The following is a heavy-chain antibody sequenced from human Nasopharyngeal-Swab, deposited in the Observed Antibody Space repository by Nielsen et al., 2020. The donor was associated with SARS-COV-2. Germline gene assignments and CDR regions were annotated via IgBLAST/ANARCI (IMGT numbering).Heavy chain of an antibody. D-gene: IGHD6-19*01. CDR1: GFTFRTYA. Sequence: GESLKISCAASGFTFRTYAMQWVRQAPGKGQEDVSAINTNGGTTYYADSVKGRSTISRDNSKNTLYLQMGSLRAEDMAVYYCVREGGVAVAGSYDYWGQGTLVTVSS. CDR2: INTNGGTT. J-gene: IGHJ4*02. CDR3: VREGGVAVAGSYDY. V-gene: IGHV3-64*02.